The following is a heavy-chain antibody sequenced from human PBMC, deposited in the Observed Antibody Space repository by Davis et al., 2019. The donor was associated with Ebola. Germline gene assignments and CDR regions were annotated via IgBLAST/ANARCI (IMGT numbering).Heavy chain of an antibody. J-gene: IGHJ3*02. V-gene: IGHV1-24*01. CDR3: ATDLNVLSIAAPAAFDI. Sequence: ASVTVSCKVSGYTLTELSMHWVRQAPGKGLEWMGGFDPEDGETIYAQKFQGRVTMTEDTSTDTAYMELSSLRSEDTAVYYCATDLNVLSIAAPAAFDIWGQGTMVTVSS. CDR2: FDPEDGET. CDR1: GYTLTELS. D-gene: IGHD6-6*01.